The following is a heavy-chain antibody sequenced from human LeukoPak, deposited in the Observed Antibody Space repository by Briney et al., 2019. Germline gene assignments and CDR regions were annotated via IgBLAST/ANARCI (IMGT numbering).Heavy chain of an antibody. J-gene: IGHJ6*02. CDR1: GGSISSYY. D-gene: IGHD3-10*01. CDR2: IYYSGST. Sequence: SETLSLTCTVSGGSISSYYWSWIRQPPGKGLEWIGYIYYSGSTNYNPSLKSRVTISVDTSKNQFSLKLSSVTAADTAVYYCARLRYYGSGSYSSNYCYGMDVWGQGTTVTVSS. CDR3: ARLRYYGSGSYSSNYCYGMDV. V-gene: IGHV4-59*08.